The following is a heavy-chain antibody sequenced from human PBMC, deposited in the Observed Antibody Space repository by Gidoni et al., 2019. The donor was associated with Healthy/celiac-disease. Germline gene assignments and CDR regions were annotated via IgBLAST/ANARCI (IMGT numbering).Heavy chain of an antibody. CDR3: AIPADSSGYFDFDY. V-gene: IGHV3-48*02. Sequence: EVQLVEAGGGLVQPGGSLRRSCADSGLTCSSYSMNWVRQAPGKGLEWVSYISSSSSTIYYAVSVKGRFTISRDNAKNSLYLQMNSLSDEDTAVYYCAIPADSSGYFDFDYWGQGTLVTVSS. D-gene: IGHD3-22*01. CDR2: ISSSSSTI. J-gene: IGHJ4*02. CDR1: GLTCSSYS.